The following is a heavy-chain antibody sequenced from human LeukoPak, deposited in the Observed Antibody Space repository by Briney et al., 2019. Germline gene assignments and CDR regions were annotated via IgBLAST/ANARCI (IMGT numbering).Heavy chain of an antibody. J-gene: IGHJ4*02. V-gene: IGHV3-11*04. CDR2: ISSSGSTI. CDR1: GFTFSDYY. CDR3: ARGQSGYSDSWYVL. D-gene: IGHD6-13*01. Sequence: PGGSLRLSCAASGFTFSDYYMSWIRQAPGKGLEWVSYISSSGSTIYYADSVKGRFTVSRDNAKNTLYLQMNSLRAEDTAVYYCARGQSGYSDSWYVLWGQGTLVTVSS.